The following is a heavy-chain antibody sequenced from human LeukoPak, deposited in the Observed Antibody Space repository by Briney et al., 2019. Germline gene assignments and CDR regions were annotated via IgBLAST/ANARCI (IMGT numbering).Heavy chain of an antibody. CDR2: ISSTSSYI. CDR3: ARDLGWGREPGRSFDY. Sequence: GGSLRLSCAGSGFTFSSYTMNWVRQAPGKGLEWVSSISSTSSYIYYADSLKGRFTISRDNVKNSLYLQMNSLRAEDTAVYYCARDLGWGREPGRSFDYWGQGTLVTVSS. V-gene: IGHV3-21*01. D-gene: IGHD3-16*01. CDR1: GFTFSSYT. J-gene: IGHJ4*02.